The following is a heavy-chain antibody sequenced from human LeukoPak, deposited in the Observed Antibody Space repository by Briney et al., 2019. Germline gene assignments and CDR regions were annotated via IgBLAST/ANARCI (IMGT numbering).Heavy chain of an antibody. CDR1: GFTFSSHW. V-gene: IGHV3-7*03. CDR3: ASNYGG. CDR2: IKENGTRK. Sequence: GGSLRLSCAASGFTFSSHWMTWVRQAPGKGLEWVANIKENGTRKNYMDSVKGRFTISRDNAKNSLYLQMNSLRAEDTAVYYCASNYGGWGQGTLVTVSS. J-gene: IGHJ4*02. D-gene: IGHD4-11*01.